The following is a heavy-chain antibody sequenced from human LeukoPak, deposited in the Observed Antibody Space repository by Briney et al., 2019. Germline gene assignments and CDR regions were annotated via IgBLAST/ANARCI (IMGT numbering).Heavy chain of an antibody. CDR3: IKSRGGSYSGIDY. CDR1: GFXFGDYA. D-gene: IGHD1-26*01. CDR2: IRSKGYGRTT. J-gene: IGHJ4*02. V-gene: IGHV3-49*04. Sequence: PGRSLRLSCTASGFXFGDYAISWVRQAPGKGLEWLGFIRSKGYGRTTEYAASVKGRSTISRDDSKSIAYLQMNSLKTEDTAVYYCIKSRGGSYSGIDYWGQGTLVTVSS.